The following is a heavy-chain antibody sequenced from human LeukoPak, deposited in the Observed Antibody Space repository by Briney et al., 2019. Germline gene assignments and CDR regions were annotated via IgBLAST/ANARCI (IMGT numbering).Heavy chain of an antibody. Sequence: PSETLSLTCAVYGGSLTDYFWSWIRQAPGKGLEWIGRINHSGSTNYQPSLRTRVTISVDTSKNQFSLKLTSVTAADTVVYYCATGGQRWFDPWGRGTPVTVSS. CDR3: ATGGQRWFDP. V-gene: IGHV4-34*01. CDR2: INHSGST. J-gene: IGHJ5*02. CDR1: GGSLTDYF.